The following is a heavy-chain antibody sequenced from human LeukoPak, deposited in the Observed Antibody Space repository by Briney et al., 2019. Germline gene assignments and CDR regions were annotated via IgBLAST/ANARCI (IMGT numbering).Heavy chain of an antibody. CDR3: ARSPWIQLWLGAFDI. CDR1: GYSISSGYY. J-gene: IGHJ3*02. D-gene: IGHD5-18*01. Sequence: SETLSLTCAVSGYSISSGYYWGWIRQPPGKGLEWIGSIYHSGSTYYNPSLKSRVTISVDTYKNQFSLKLSSVTAADTAVYYCARSPWIQLWLGAFDIWGQGTMVTVSS. CDR2: IYHSGST. V-gene: IGHV4-38-2*01.